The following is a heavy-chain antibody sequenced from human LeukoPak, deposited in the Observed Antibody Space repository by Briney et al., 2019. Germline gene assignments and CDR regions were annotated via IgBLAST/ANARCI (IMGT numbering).Heavy chain of an antibody. D-gene: IGHD3-16*01. CDR3: AKDNPGGSRGS. CDR2: ISGSGGST. CDR1: GFTFSSYG. Sequence: GGSLRLSCAASGFTFSSYGMHWVRQAPGKGLEWVSAISGSGGSTYYADSVKGRFTISRDNSKNTLYLQMNSLRAEDTAVYYCAKDNPGGSRGSWGQGTMVTVSS. V-gene: IGHV3-23*01. J-gene: IGHJ3*01.